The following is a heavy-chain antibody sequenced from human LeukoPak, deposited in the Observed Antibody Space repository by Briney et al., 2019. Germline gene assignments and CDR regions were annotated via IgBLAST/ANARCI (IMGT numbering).Heavy chain of an antibody. CDR1: GDSISSGSYY. J-gene: IGHJ5*02. Sequence: SQTLSLTCTVSGDSISSGSYYWSWIRQPAGKGLEWIGRIYTSGSTNCNPSLRSRVTISVDTSKNHLSLKMSSVTAADTAVYYCARDHGGNPNWFDPWGQGTLVTVSS. V-gene: IGHV4-61*02. D-gene: IGHD4-23*01. CDR3: ARDHGGNPNWFDP. CDR2: IYTSGST.